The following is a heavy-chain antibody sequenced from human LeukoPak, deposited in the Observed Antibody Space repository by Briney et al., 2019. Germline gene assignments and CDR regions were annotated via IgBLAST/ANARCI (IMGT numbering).Heavy chain of an antibody. CDR1: GFTFSRYW. CDR2: INQDGSVK. CDR3: TRDSQDSYVYYMDV. J-gene: IGHJ6*03. D-gene: IGHD3-10*02. Sequence: GGSLRLSCAASGFTFSRYWMSWVRQAPGKRPEWVANINQDGSVKYYVDSVKGRFTISRDSAKNSLYLQMNSLRAEDTAVYYSTRDSQDSYVYYMDVWGKGTTVTVS. V-gene: IGHV3-7*01.